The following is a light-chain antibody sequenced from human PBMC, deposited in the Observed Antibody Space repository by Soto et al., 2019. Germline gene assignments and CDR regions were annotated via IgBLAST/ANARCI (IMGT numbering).Light chain of an antibody. Sequence: QSVLTQPASVSGSPGQSITISCPGTSSDVGGYNYVSWYQQHPGKAPKLMIYEVSNRPSGVSNRFSGYKSGNTASLTISGLQAEDEADYYCSSYTSSSTLGVFGTGTKLTVL. J-gene: IGLJ1*01. CDR2: EVS. CDR3: SSYTSSSTLGV. V-gene: IGLV2-14*01. CDR1: SSDVGGYNY.